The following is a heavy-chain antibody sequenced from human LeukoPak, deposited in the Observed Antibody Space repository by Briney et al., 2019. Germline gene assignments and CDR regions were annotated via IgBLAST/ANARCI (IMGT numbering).Heavy chain of an antibody. J-gene: IGHJ4*02. D-gene: IGHD2-2*01. CDR2: FDPEDGET. V-gene: IGHV1-24*01. Sequence: ASVKVSCKVSGYTLTELSMHWVRQAPGKGLEWKGGFDPEDGETIYAQKFQGRVTMTEDTSTDTAYMELSSLRSEDTAVYYCATFYQLQYYFDYWGQGTLVTVSS. CDR3: ATFYQLQYYFDY. CDR1: GYTLTELS.